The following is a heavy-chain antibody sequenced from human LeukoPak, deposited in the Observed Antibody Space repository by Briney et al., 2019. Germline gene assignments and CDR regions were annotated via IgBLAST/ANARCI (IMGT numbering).Heavy chain of an antibody. CDR1: GFTLSSYA. J-gene: IGHJ5*02. CDR3: AKDSRNDRANNWFDP. CDR2: ISGSGGSA. Sequence: PGGSLRLSCAASGFTLSSYAMSWVRQAPGKGLEWVSAISGSGGSAYYADSVKGRFTISRDNSKNTLYLQMNSLRAEDTAVYYCAKDSRNDRANNWFDPWGQGTLVTVSS. D-gene: IGHD1-1*01. V-gene: IGHV3-23*01.